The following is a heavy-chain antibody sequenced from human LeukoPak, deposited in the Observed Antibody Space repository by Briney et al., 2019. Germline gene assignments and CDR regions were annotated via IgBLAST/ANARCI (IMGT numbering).Heavy chain of an antibody. CDR2: IYSGGRT. Sequence: GGSLRLSCAASGFTVSSNYMSWVRQAPGKGLEWVSVIYSGGRTYYADSVKGRFTISRHNSKNTLYLQMNSLRAEDTAVYYCARYGAHDSSGYLDYWGQGTLVTVSS. CDR1: GFTVSSNY. J-gene: IGHJ4*02. V-gene: IGHV3-53*04. D-gene: IGHD3-22*01. CDR3: ARYGAHDSSGYLDY.